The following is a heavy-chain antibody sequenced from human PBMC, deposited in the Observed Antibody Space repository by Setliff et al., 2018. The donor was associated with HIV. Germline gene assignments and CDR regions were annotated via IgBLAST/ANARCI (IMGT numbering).Heavy chain of an antibody. V-gene: IGHV1-69*13. D-gene: IGHD3-10*01. Sequence: SVKVSCKASGGTFNNYAISWVRQAPGQGLEWVGGIIPLFGTTNYALKFQGRVTMTANESTNTAHMELSSLRSADTAMYYCATVFYYDSESFSLDYWGQGMLVTVPQ. CDR3: ATVFYYDSESFSLDY. CDR1: GGTFNNYA. CDR2: IIPLFGTT. J-gene: IGHJ4*02.